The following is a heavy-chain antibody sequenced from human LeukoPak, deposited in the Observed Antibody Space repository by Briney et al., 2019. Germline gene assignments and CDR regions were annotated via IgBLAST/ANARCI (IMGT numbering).Heavy chain of an antibody. D-gene: IGHD4-17*01. CDR3: ARDYHGAGSSDWFDP. J-gene: IGHJ5*02. CDR1: GYTFTSYG. Sequence: GASVKVSCKASGYTFTSYGISWVRQAPGQGLEWMGWISAYNGNTNYAQKLQGRVTMTTDTSTSTAYMELRSLRSDDTAVYYCARDYHGAGSSDWFDPWGQGTLVTVSS. CDR2: ISAYNGNT. V-gene: IGHV1-18*01.